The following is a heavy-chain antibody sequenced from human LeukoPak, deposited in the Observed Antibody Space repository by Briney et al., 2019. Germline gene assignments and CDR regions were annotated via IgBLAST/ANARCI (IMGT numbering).Heavy chain of an antibody. CDR2: IYYSGST. J-gene: IGHJ3*02. V-gene: IGHV4-59*08. D-gene: IGHD3-22*01. CDR3: ARHDRAADSFDI. CDR1: GGSISSYY. Sequence: SETLSLTCTVSGGSISSYYWSWIRQPPGKGLEWIGYIYYSGSTYYNPSLKSRVTISVDTSKNQFSLKLRSVTAADTAVYYCARHDRAADSFDIWGQGTLVTVSS.